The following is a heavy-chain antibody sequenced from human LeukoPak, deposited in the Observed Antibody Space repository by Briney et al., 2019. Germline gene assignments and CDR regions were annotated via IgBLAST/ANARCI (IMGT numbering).Heavy chain of an antibody. D-gene: IGHD3-22*01. V-gene: IGHV4-38-2*02. CDR3: ARVDYDSSGYYPTYYFDY. J-gene: IGHJ4*02. CDR1: GYSISSGYY. CDR2: IDHSGST. Sequence: PSETLSLTCTVSGYSISSGYYWGWIRQPPGKGLEWTGSIDHSGSTYYNPSLKSRITISVDTSKNQFSLKLSSVTAADTAVYYCARVDYDSSGYYPTYYFDYWGQGTLVTVSS.